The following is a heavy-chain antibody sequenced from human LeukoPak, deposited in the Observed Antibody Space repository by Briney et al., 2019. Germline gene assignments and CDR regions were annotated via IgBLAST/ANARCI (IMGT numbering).Heavy chain of an antibody. CDR1: GFTFSNYA. D-gene: IGHD2-2*01. CDR3: ARDLYHGGY. CDR2: ISGNGGST. J-gene: IGHJ4*02. V-gene: IGHV3-23*01. Sequence: PGGSLRLSCAASGFTFSNYAMNWVRQAPGKGLEWVSAISGNGGSTNYADSVKGRFTISRDNSKNTLYLQMDSLRAEDTAVYYCARDLYHGGYWGQGTLVTVHS.